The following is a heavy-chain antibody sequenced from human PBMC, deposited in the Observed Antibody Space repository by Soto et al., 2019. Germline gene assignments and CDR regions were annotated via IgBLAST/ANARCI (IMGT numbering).Heavy chain of an antibody. CDR2: IVPIYRTA. D-gene: IGHD3-10*01. V-gene: IGHV1-69*13. CDR1: GGTFSSYR. CDR3: VRDSGAKLSNS. Sequence: SVKVSCKASGGTFSSYRINWVRQAPGQGLEWMGGIVPIYRTADSAQEFQGRVTITADESARTAYMELRSLKSRDTAVYYCVRDSGAKLSNSWGQGTLVTVSS. J-gene: IGHJ4*02.